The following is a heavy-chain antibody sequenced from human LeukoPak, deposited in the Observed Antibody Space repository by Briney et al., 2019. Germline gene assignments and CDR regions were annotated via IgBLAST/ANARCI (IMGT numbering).Heavy chain of an antibody. V-gene: IGHV4-39*01. CDR2: IYYTGSA. D-gene: IGHD5-18*01. CDR1: GGSISSSSYY. Sequence: SETLSLTCTVSGGSISSSSYYWGWIRQPPGKGLEWIGSIYYTGSAYYNPSLKSRVAMSVDTSKNQFSLRLSSVTAADTAVYSCARHPERYSYFDYWGQGTLVTVSS. J-gene: IGHJ4*02. CDR3: ARHPERYSYFDY.